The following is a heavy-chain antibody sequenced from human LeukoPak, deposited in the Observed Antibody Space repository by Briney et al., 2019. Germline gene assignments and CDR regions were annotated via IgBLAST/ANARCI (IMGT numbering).Heavy chain of an antibody. CDR2: ISYDGSNK. CDR1: GFTFSSYG. Sequence: PGRSLRLSCAASGFTFSSYGMHWVRQAPGKGLEWVAVISYDGSNKYYADSVKGRFTISRDNSKNTLYLQMNSLRAEDTAVYYCAKDREGGAPDWFDPWGQGTLVTVSS. V-gene: IGHV3-30*18. D-gene: IGHD1-14*01. J-gene: IGHJ5*02. CDR3: AKDREGGAPDWFDP.